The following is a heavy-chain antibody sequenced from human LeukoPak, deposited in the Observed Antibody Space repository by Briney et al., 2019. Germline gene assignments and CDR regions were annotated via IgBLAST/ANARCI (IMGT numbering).Heavy chain of an antibody. CDR3: AKDGYSGYDSSYYYMDV. D-gene: IGHD5-12*01. CDR1: GFTFSSYG. CDR2: IRYDGSDK. Sequence: GESLRLSCAASGFTFSSYGMHWVRQAPGKGLEWVAFIRYDGSDKYYADSVKGRFTISRDNSKNTLYLQMNSLRAEDTAVYYCAKDGYSGYDSSYYYMDVWGKGTTVTVSS. V-gene: IGHV3-30*02. J-gene: IGHJ6*03.